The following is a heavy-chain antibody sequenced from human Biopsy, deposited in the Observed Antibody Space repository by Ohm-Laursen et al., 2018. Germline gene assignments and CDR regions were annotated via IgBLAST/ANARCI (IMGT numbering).Heavy chain of an antibody. CDR1: GYTFTDYI. J-gene: IGHJ3*01. Sequence: GSVKVSCKASGYTFTDYILHWVREAPGQGPEWMGWISTRSGGPNYAQTCQGRVTMIRDTSATTGDMELSSLRSEDTAVYYCARDIKNRMGGLVARSDVFDVWGQGTMVTVSS. CDR2: ISTRSGGP. D-gene: IGHD1-26*01. CDR3: ARDIKNRMGGLVARSDVFDV. V-gene: IGHV1-2*02.